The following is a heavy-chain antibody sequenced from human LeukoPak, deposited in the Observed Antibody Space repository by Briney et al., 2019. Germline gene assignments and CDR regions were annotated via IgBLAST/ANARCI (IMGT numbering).Heavy chain of an antibody. V-gene: IGHV4-31*03. J-gene: IGHJ4*02. CDR3: AAAATSSSSELGY. CDR1: GRSINCGSYY. Sequence: SETLSLTCTVSGRSINCGSYYWSWIRQHPGKGLEWIGYIHYSGSTYYNPSLKSRLTISVDTSKNQLSLKLSSVTAADTAVYYCAAAATSSSSELGYWGQGTLVTVSS. D-gene: IGHD6-6*01. CDR2: IHYSGST.